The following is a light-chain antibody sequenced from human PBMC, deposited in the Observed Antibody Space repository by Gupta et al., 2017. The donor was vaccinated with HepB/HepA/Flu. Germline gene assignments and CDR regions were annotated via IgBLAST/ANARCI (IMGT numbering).Light chain of an antibody. Sequence: TQSPATLSVSPGESATLSCRARERVSSYLAWYQQKPGQVPRLLIYGASTRATGVAARFSGSGSGTEFTLTISRLQPEDFAVYYCQQYNGWPCSFGQGTKLEI. J-gene: IGKJ2*04. V-gene: IGKV3-15*01. CDR1: ERVSSY. CDR3: QQYNGWPCS. CDR2: GAS.